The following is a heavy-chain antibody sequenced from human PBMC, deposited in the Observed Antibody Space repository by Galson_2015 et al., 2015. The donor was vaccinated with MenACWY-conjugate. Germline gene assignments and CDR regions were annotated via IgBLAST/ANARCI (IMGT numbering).Heavy chain of an antibody. CDR3: FAINSDIRY. D-gene: IGHD1-26*01. CDR1: GFTFSTYA. Sequence: SLRLSCAASGFTFSTYAMHWVRQAPGKGLEWVAVIWYDGSQTYYADSVKGRFTISRDNSKSTAYLQMNSLRAEDTAIYYCFAINSDIRYGGQGTRLTVPS. CDR2: IWYDGSQT. V-gene: IGHV3-33*01. J-gene: IGHJ4*02.